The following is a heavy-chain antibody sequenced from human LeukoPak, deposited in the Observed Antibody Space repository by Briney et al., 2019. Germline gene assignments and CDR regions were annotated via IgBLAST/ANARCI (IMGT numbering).Heavy chain of an antibody. CDR1: GGTFSNFA. CDR2: GLPLFGTA. Sequence: ASGKVSCKASGGTFSNFALSWVRQAPGQGLEWVGRGLPLFGTANYAQKFQVRVTSTADKSTSTGYMELSRLMSEEKAVYEGAGXXXXXSXXXXXXYLDYXXXGXLVTVSX. V-gene: IGHV1-69*06. J-gene: IGHJ4*02. CDR3: AGXXXXXSXXXXXXYLDY.